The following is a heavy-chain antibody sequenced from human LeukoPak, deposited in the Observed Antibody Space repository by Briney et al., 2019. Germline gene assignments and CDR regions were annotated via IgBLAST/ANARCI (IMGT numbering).Heavy chain of an antibody. CDR2: IYYSGST. Sequence: SETLSLTCTVSGGSISSGGYYWSWIRQHPGKGLEWIGYIYYSGSTYYNPSLKSRVTISVDTSKNQFSLKLSSVTAADTAVYYCARDIISVATGWDAGGMDVWGQGTTVTVSS. CDR1: GGSISSGGYY. V-gene: IGHV4-31*03. D-gene: IGHD5-12*01. J-gene: IGHJ6*02. CDR3: ARDIISVATGWDAGGMDV.